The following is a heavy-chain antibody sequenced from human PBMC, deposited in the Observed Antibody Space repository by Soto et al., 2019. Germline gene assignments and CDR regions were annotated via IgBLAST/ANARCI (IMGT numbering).Heavy chain of an antibody. Sequence: ASVKVSCKASGYTFTSYDINWVRQATGQGLEWMGWMDPNSGNTGYAQKFQGRVTMTRNTSISTAYMELSSLRSEDTAVYYCARGRMITFGGVIVYQYYYYYGMDVWGQGTTVTVSS. J-gene: IGHJ6*02. V-gene: IGHV1-8*01. CDR3: ARGRMITFGGVIVYQYYYYYGMDV. CDR2: MDPNSGNT. CDR1: GYTFTSYD. D-gene: IGHD3-16*02.